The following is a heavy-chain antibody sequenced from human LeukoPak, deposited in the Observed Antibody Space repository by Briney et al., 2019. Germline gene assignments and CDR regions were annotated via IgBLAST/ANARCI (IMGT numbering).Heavy chain of an antibody. V-gene: IGHV3-30-3*01. CDR3: ARDISGWYSGGYFRMDV. D-gene: IGHD6-19*01. Sequence: QTGGSLRLSCAASGFTSSNYAMHWVRQAPGKGLEWVAFISSDESDKYYADSVKGRFTISRDNSKNTLYLQMNSLRAEDTAVYYCARDISGWYSGGYFRMDVWGQGTTVTVSS. CDR1: GFTSSNYA. J-gene: IGHJ6*02. CDR2: ISSDESDK.